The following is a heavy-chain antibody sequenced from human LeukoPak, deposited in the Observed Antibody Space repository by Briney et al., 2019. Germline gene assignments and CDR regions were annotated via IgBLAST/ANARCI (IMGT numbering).Heavy chain of an antibody. CDR2: INHSGST. CDR1: GGSFSGYY. D-gene: IGHD6-19*01. CDR3: ARGTWHSSGWLFDY. Sequence: SETLSLTCAVYGGSFSGYYWSWIRQPPGKGLEWIGEINHSGSTNYNPSLKSRVTISVDTSKNQFSLKLSSVTAADTAVYYCARGTWHSSGWLFDYWGQGTLVTVSS. V-gene: IGHV4-34*01. J-gene: IGHJ4*02.